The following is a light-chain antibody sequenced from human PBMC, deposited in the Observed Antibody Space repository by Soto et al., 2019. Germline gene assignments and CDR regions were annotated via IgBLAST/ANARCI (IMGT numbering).Light chain of an antibody. Sequence: QSVLTQPASVSGSPGQSITISCTGTSSDVGSNNLVSWYQQHPGKAPKLMIYEGSRRPSGVSNRFSGSKSGYTASLTISGLQAEDEADYHCCSYAGNYVFGTGTKVTVL. CDR1: SSDVGSNNL. CDR2: EGS. V-gene: IGLV2-23*01. CDR3: CSYAGNYV. J-gene: IGLJ1*01.